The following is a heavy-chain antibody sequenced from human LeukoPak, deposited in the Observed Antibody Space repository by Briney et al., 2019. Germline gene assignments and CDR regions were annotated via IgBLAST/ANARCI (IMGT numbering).Heavy chain of an antibody. CDR2: IDPSDSYT. CDR1: GYSFTSNW. V-gene: IGHV5-10-1*01. D-gene: IGHD1-1*01. J-gene: IGHJ5*02. Sequence: GESLKISCKGSGYSFTSNWISWVRQLPGKGLEWMGRIDPSDSYTNYSPSFQGHVTISADKSISTAYLQWSSLKASDTAMYYCARQPEGTWFDPWGQGTLVTVSS. CDR3: ARQPEGTWFDP.